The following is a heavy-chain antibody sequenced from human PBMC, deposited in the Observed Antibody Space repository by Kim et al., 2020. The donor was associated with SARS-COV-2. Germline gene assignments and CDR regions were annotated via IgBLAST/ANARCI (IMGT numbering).Heavy chain of an antibody. D-gene: IGHD4-4*01. CDR2: ISYDGSNK. CDR1: GFTFSSYG. Sequence: GGSLRLSCAASGFTFSSYGMHWVRQAPGKGLEWVAVISYDGSNKYYADSVKGRFTISRDNSKNTLYLQMNSLRAEDTAVYYCANFFPTVTTDYYYGMDVWGQGTTVTVSS. J-gene: IGHJ6*02. CDR3: ANFFPTVTTDYYYGMDV. V-gene: IGHV3-30*18.